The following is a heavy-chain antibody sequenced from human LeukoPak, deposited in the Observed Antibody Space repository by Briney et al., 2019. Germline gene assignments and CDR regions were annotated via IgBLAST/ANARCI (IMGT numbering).Heavy chain of an antibody. CDR1: GGSISSGSYY. J-gene: IGHJ3*02. V-gene: IGHV4-61*02. CDR2: IYTSGST. D-gene: IGHD3-22*01. CDR3: AREDSSGYPDAFDI. Sequence: PSETLSPTCTVSGGSISSGSYYWSWIRQPAGKGLEWIGRIYTSGSTNYNPSLKSRVTISVDTSKNQFSLKLSSVTAADTAVYYCAREDSSGYPDAFDIWGQGTMVTVSS.